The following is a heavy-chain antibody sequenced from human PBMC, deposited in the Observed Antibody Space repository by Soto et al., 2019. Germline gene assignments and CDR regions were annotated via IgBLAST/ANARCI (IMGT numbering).Heavy chain of an antibody. V-gene: IGHV3-48*01. CDR3: ARVVISGSYLDY. CDR1: GFTFSSYS. Sequence: EVQLVESGGGLVQPGGSLRLSCAASGFTFSSYSMNWVRQAPGKGLEWVSYISSSSSSIYYSDSVKGRFTISRDNAKNSLCLQMNRLRAEDTAVYYCARVVISGSYLDYWGQGTLVTVSS. J-gene: IGHJ4*02. CDR2: ISSSSSSI. D-gene: IGHD1-26*01.